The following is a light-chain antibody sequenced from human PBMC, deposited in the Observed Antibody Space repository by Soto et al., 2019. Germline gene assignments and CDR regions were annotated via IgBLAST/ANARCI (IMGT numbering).Light chain of an antibody. Sequence: QSALTQPASVSGSPGQSITISCTGTSSDVGSYNLVSWYQQHPGKAPKLMIYEGSKRPSGVSNRFSGSKSGNTASLTISGLEGEDEADYYCCSYAGSSTWVFVGGTQLTVL. CDR1: SSDVGSYNL. J-gene: IGLJ3*02. V-gene: IGLV2-23*01. CDR3: CSYAGSSTWV. CDR2: EGS.